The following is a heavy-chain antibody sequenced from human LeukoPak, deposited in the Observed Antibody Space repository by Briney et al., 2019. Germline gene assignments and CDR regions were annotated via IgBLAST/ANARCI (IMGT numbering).Heavy chain of an antibody. V-gene: IGHV1-18*01. CDR3: ARTGGWSEFDY. D-gene: IGHD6-19*01. CDR2: ISPRSGNK. CDR1: GYTFDTSS. Sequence: ASVKVSCKAFGYTFDTSSITWVRQAPGQRLEWMGWISPRSGNKQYAQGVQGGVTMTTDTSRSTAYMELRSLRPDDTAVYYCARTGGWSEFDYWGQGTLVTVSS. J-gene: IGHJ4*02.